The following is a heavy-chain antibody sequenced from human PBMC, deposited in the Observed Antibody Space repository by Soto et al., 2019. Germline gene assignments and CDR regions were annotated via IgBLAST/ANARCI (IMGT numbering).Heavy chain of an antibody. Sequence: SETLSLTCTVSGGSISSYYWSWIRQPPGKGLEWIGYIYYSGSTNYNPSLKSRVTISVDTSKNQFSLKLSSVTAADTAVYYCARVTTNYYYRMDVWGQGTTVTVSS. CDR3: ARVTTNYYYRMDV. CDR1: GGSISSYY. CDR2: IYYSGST. D-gene: IGHD4-17*01. J-gene: IGHJ6*02. V-gene: IGHV4-59*01.